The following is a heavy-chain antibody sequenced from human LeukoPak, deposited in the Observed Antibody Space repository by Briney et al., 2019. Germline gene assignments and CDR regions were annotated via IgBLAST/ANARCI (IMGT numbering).Heavy chain of an antibody. V-gene: IGHV3-21*01. J-gene: IGHJ4*02. CDR1: GFTFSSYS. CDR2: ISSRSSCI. Sequence: GGSLRLSCAASGFTFSSYSMNWVRQAPGKGLEWVSSISSRSSCIYYADSVKGRFTISRDNAKNSLYLQMNSLRAEDTAVYYCATGGRQGYYGSGSYLGVDYWGQGTLVTVSS. D-gene: IGHD3-10*01. CDR3: ATGGRQGYYGSGSYLGVDY.